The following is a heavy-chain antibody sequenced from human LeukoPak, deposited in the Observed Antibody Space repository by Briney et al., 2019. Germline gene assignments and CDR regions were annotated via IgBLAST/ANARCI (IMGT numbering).Heavy chain of an antibody. CDR3: VKGGEAVMYYFDF. Sequence: PGGSLRLSCSASGFTFSSYAMHWVRQTPGKGLEYISAISGNGGSTYYADSVKGRFTISRDNSKSTLYLQMSSLRPEDTAVYHCVKGGEAVMYYFDFWGQGTLVTVSS. V-gene: IGHV3-64D*06. D-gene: IGHD4-11*01. CDR1: GFTFSSYA. CDR2: ISGNGGST. J-gene: IGHJ4*02.